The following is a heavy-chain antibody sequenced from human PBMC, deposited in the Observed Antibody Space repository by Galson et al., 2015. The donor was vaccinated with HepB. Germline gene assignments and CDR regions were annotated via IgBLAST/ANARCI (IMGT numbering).Heavy chain of an antibody. D-gene: IGHD1-26*01. CDR3: ATDLRWELSFLRNY. V-gene: IGHV3-21*03. Sequence: SLRLSCAASGFTFSSYNMNWVRQAPGKGLEWVSSISDTSSRYIYYADSVKGRFTISRDNAKNSLYLQVNSLRAEDTAVYYCATDLRWELSFLRNYWGQGTLVTVSS. J-gene: IGHJ4*02. CDR1: GFTFSSYN. CDR2: ISDTSSRYI.